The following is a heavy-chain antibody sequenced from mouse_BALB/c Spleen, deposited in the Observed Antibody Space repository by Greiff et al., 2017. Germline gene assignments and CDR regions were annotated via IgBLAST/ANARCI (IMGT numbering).Heavy chain of an antibody. J-gene: IGHJ1*01. CDR1: GFTFSDYY. V-gene: IGHV5-4*02. Sequence: EVQLVESGGGLVKPGGSLKLSCAASGFTFSDYYMYWVRQTPEKRLEWVATISDGGSYTYYPDSVKGRFTISRDNAKNNLYLQMSSLKSEDTAMYYCAREYYGSLDVWGAGTTVTVSS. D-gene: IGHD1-1*01. CDR2: ISDGGSYT. CDR3: AREYYGSLDV.